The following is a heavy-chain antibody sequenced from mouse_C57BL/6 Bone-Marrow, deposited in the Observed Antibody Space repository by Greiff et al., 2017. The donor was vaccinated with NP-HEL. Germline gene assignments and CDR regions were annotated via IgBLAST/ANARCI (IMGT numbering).Heavy chain of an antibody. V-gene: IGHV1-85*01. CDR3: ARNSLITTVVANWYFDV. CDR2: IYPRDGST. CDR1: GYTFTSYD. D-gene: IGHD1-1*01. Sequence: VKLMESGPELVKPGASVKLSCKASGYTFTSYDINWVKQRPGQGLEWIGWIYPRDGSTKYNEKFKGKATLTVDTSSSTAYMELHSLTSEDSAVYFCARNSLITTVVANWYFDVWGTGTTVTVSS. J-gene: IGHJ1*03.